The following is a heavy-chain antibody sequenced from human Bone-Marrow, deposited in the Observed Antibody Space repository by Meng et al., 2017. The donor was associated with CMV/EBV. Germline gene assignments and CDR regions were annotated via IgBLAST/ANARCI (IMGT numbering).Heavy chain of an antibody. J-gene: IGHJ4*02. CDR2: ISYDGSNK. V-gene: IGHV3-30-3*01. Sequence: QVQLVESGGGVVQPGRSLRLSCAASGFTFSSYAMHWVRQAPGKGLEWVAVISYDGSNKYYADSVKGRFTISRDNSKNTLYLQMNSLRAEDTAVYYCARDADGDYLFDYWGQGTLVTGSS. D-gene: IGHD4-17*01. CDR3: ARDADGDYLFDY. CDR1: GFTFSSYA.